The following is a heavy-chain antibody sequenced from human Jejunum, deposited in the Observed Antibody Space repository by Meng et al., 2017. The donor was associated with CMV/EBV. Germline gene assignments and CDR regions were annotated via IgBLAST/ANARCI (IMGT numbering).Heavy chain of an antibody. CDR2: ISGNGANT. V-gene: IGHV3-23*01. CDR1: GFTFTRYA. D-gene: IGHD1-26*01. CDR3: AKGNLLLG. Sequence: LSCEASGFTFTRYAMNWVRQAPGKGLEWVSGISGNGANTFYADSVKGRFTISRDNSKNTLYLQMNSLRAEDTAVYYCAKGNLLLGGGQGTLVTVSS. J-gene: IGHJ4*02.